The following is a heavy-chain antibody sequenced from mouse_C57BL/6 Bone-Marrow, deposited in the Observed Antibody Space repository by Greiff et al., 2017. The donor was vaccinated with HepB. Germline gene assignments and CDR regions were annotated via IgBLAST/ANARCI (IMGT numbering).Heavy chain of an antibody. J-gene: IGHJ2*01. D-gene: IGHD3-2*02. CDR3: ARNSQTAQAPYYFDY. CDR2: IWTGGGT. V-gene: IGHV2-9-1*01. Sequence: VKLMESGPGLVAPSQSLSITCTVSGFSLTSYAISWVRQPPGKGLEWLGVIWTGGGTNYNSALKSRLSISKDNSKSQVFLKMNSLQTDDTARYYCARNSQTAQAPYYFDYWGQGTTLTVSS. CDR1: GFSLTSYA.